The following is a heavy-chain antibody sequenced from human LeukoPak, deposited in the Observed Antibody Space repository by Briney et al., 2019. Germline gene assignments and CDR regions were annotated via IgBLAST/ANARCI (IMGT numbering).Heavy chain of an antibody. CDR2: IYPGDSDT. V-gene: IGHV5-51*01. CDR3: ARLPGIVATIERYFDY. Sequence: GESLKVSCKGSGYSFNSYWIGWVRQMPGKGLEWMGIIYPGDSDTRYSPSFQGQVTISADKSISTAYLQWSSLKASDTAMYYCARLPGIVATIERYFDYWGQGTLVTVSS. CDR1: GYSFNSYW. J-gene: IGHJ4*02. D-gene: IGHD5-12*01.